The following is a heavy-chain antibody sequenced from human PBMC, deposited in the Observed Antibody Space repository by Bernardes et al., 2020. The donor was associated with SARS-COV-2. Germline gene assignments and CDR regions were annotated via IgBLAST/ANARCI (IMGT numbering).Heavy chain of an antibody. V-gene: IGHV3-21*04. CDR1: GFVFESYT. J-gene: IGHJ6*02. CDR2: ISNTGTYI. D-gene: IGHD5-12*01. Sequence: GGSLRLSCEASGFVFESYTMLWVRQAPGKGLEWVSSISNTGTYIYYGESMKGRFTISRDNAKNSLDLQMNGLRADDTAMYYCARGIGYDRDYGVDVWGLGTTVIVSS. CDR3: ARGIGYDRDYGVDV.